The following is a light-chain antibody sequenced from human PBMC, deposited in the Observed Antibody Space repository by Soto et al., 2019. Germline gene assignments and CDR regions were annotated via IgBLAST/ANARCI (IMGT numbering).Light chain of an antibody. CDR2: EVS. CDR3: SSYTSSSTLL. V-gene: IGLV2-14*01. Sequence: QSALTQPASVSGSPGQSITISCTGTNSDVGGYNYVSWYQQHPGKAPKLMIYEVSHRPSGVSNRFSGSKSDNTASLTISGLQAEDEAHYYCSSYTSSSTLLFGGGTKVTVL. CDR1: NSDVGGYNY. J-gene: IGLJ2*01.